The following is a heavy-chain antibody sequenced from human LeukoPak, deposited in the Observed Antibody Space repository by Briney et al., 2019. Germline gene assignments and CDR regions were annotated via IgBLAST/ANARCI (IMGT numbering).Heavy chain of an antibody. CDR2: IKQDGSEK. V-gene: IGHV3-7*01. J-gene: IGHJ4*02. D-gene: IGHD2-2*01. CDR1: GFTFSSYW. Sequence: PEGSLRLSCAASGFTFSSYWMSWVRQAPGKRLERVANIKQDGSEKYYVDSVKGRFTISRENAKNSLYLQMNSLRAEDTAVYYCARDSDIVVVPPDYWGQGTLVTVSS. CDR3: ARDSDIVVVPPDY.